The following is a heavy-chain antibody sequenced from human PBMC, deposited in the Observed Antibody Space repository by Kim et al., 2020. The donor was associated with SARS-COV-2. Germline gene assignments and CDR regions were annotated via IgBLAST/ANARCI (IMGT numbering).Heavy chain of an antibody. CDR3: XRARXAXAGGFDP. D-gene: IGHD6-13*01. J-gene: IGHJ5*02. V-gene: IGHV3-74*01. Sequence: ADSVXGRFXXSRDNAKNTLYXQMNSLRAEDTAVYYCXRARXAXAGGFDPWGQGTLVTVSS.